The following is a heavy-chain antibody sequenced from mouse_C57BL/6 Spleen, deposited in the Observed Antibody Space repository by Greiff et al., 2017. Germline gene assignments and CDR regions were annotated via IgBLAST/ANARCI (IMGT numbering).Heavy chain of an antibody. CDR1: GYSFTDYN. Sequence: EVQLQESGPELVKPGASVKISCKASGYSFTDYNMNWVKQSNGKSLEWIGVINPNYGTTSYNQKFKGKATLTVDQSSSTAYMPLNSLTSNDSAVYYCARELRLRENFFAYWGQGTLVTVSA. CDR2: INPNYGTT. D-gene: IGHD3-2*02. J-gene: IGHJ3*01. V-gene: IGHV1-39*01. CDR3: ARELRLRENFFAY.